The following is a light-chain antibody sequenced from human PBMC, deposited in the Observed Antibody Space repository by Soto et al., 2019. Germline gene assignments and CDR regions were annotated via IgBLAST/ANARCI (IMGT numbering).Light chain of an antibody. V-gene: IGLV2-8*01. CDR3: SSYAGSNILSV. CDR1: SSDVGGYNY. Sequence: QSVLTQPPSASGSPGQSVTISCTGTSSDVGGYNYVSWYQQHPGKAPQLVIYGVNKRASGVPDRFSGSKSGNTASLTVSGLQAEDEADYYCSSYAGSNILSVFVTGPKVTVL. J-gene: IGLJ1*01. CDR2: GVN.